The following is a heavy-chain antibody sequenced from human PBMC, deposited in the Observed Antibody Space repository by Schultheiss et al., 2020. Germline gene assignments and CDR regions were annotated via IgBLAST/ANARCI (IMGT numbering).Heavy chain of an antibody. CDR3: AKGVVGATTLLYYYGMDV. J-gene: IGHJ6*02. D-gene: IGHD1-26*01. CDR1: GFTFSSYG. V-gene: IGHV3-30*18. CDR2: ISYDGSNK. Sequence: GGSLSLSCAASGFTFSSYGMHWVRQAPGKGLEWVAVISYDGSNKYYADSVKGRFTISRDNSKNTLYLQMNSLRAEDTAVYYCAKGVVGATTLLYYYGMDVWGQGTTVTVSS.